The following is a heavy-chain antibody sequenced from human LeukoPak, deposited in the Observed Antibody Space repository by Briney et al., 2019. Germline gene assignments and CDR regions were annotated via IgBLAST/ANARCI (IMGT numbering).Heavy chain of an antibody. CDR1: GFTFTTYV. CDR2: IQSDGSNK. Sequence: GGSLRLSGAASGFTFTTYVMHWVRQAPGKGLEWVALIQSDGSNKYYADSVKGRFTISRDNSKNTLYLQMNSLRAEDTAIYYCVADFDYWGQGTLVTVS. V-gene: IGHV3-30*02. CDR3: VADFDY. J-gene: IGHJ4*02. D-gene: IGHD6-19*01.